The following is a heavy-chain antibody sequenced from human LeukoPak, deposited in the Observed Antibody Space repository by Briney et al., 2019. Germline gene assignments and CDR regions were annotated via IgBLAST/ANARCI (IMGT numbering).Heavy chain of an antibody. V-gene: IGHV3-7*04. CDR3: ARTLLHDGSGYYRYFDY. CDR1: GFTFSNYW. J-gene: IGHJ4*02. Sequence: PGGSLRLSCAASGFTFSNYWMNWVRQAPGKGLEWVANIKQDGSKTYYVDSVKGRFTISRDNAENSLYLQMNSLRVEDTAVYYCARTLLHDGSGYYRYFDYWGQGTLVTVSS. D-gene: IGHD3-22*01. CDR2: IKQDGSKT.